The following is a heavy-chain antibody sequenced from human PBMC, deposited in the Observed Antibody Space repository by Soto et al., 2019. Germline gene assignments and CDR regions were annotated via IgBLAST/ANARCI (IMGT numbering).Heavy chain of an antibody. CDR3: ARGFWTMTRGAYYFDN. J-gene: IGHJ4*02. Sequence: ASVKVSCKASGYTFTSYAMHWVRQAPGQRLEWMGWINAGNGHTKYSQNFQGRVTITRDTSASTAYMELSSLISEDAAVYYCARGFWTMTRGAYYFDNWGQGTLVTVSS. V-gene: IGHV1-3*01. CDR2: INAGNGHT. D-gene: IGHD3-10*01. CDR1: GYTFTSYA.